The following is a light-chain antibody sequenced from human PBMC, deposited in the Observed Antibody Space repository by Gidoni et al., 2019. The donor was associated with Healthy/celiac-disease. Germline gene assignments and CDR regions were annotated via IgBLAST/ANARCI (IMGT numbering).Light chain of an antibody. Sequence: DIQMTQSPSSLSASVGDRVTITCRASQSISSYFNWYQQKPGKAPKLLIYAASSLKSGVPSRFSGSGSGTDFTLTISSLQPEDFATYYCQQSYSTPRTFGQGTKVEIK. CDR2: AAS. J-gene: IGKJ1*01. CDR1: QSISSY. CDR3: QQSYSTPRT. V-gene: IGKV1-39*01.